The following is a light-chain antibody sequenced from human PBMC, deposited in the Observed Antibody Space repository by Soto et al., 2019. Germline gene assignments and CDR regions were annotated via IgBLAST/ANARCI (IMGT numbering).Light chain of an antibody. CDR3: QQRKHWPPIT. V-gene: IGKV3-11*01. CDR1: QSVDKF. Sequence: EVELTQSPATLSLSPGETATLSCRASQSVDKFLAWYQQRPGQPPRLLIFDSSNRATGVPVRFSGSGSGTVFTLTIGSLEPEDCAVYYCQQRKHWPPITFGQGTRLEIK. J-gene: IGKJ5*01. CDR2: DSS.